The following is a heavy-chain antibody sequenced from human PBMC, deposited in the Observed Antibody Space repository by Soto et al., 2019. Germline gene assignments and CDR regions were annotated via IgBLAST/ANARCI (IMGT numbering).Heavy chain of an antibody. V-gene: IGHV5-10-1*01. Sequence: PGESLKISCKGSGYSFTSYWISWVRQMPGKGLEWMGRIDPSDSYTNYSPSFQGHVTISADKSISTAYLQWSSLKASDTAMYYCARLKGCSSTSCYTGNWFDPWGQGTLVTAPQ. D-gene: IGHD2-2*02. CDR3: ARLKGCSSTSCYTGNWFDP. CDR2: IDPSDSYT. J-gene: IGHJ5*02. CDR1: GYSFTSYW.